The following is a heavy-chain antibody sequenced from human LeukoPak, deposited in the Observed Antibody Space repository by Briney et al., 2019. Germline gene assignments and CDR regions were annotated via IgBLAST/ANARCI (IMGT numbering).Heavy chain of an antibody. V-gene: IGHV4-34*01. J-gene: IGHJ4*02. CDR1: GGSFNGYY. CDR3: ARGRGLLL. D-gene: IGHD3-10*01. CDR2: INHSGST. Sequence: KSSETLSLTCAVYGGSFNGYYWSWIRQPPGKGLEWIGEINHSGSTNYNPSLKSRVTISVDTSKNQFSLKLSSVTAADTAVYYCARGRGLLLWGQATLVTVSS.